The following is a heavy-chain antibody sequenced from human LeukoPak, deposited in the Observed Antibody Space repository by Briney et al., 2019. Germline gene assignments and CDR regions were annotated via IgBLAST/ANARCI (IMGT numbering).Heavy chain of an antibody. CDR1: GGSISSYY. V-gene: IGHV4-59*01. J-gene: IGHJ4*02. CDR2: IYYSGST. D-gene: IGHD3-3*01. Sequence: SETLSLTCTVSGGSISSYYWSWIRQPPGKGLEWIGYIYYSGSTNYNPPLKSRVTISVDTSKNQFSLKLSSVTAADTAVYYCARDFYYFDYWGQGTLVTVSS. CDR3: ARDFYYFDY.